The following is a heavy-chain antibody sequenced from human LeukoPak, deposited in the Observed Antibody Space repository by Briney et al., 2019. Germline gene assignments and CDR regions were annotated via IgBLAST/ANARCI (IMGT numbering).Heavy chain of an antibody. CDR3: ATASTSGWTLWFGY. V-gene: IGHV3-30*01. Sequence: PGGSLRLSCAASGLTFSNYAMHWVRQAPGKGLESLAVISSDGSNEYYADSVKGRFTISRDNSKNTLYLQINRLGDEDTAMYYCATASTSGWTLWFGYWGQGTLVTVSS. CDR1: GLTFSNYA. J-gene: IGHJ4*02. D-gene: IGHD6-19*01. CDR2: ISSDGSNE.